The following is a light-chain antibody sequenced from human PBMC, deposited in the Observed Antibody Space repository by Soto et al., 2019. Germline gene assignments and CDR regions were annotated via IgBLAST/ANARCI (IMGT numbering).Light chain of an antibody. J-gene: IGKJ1*01. CDR3: QQYAVAPRT. V-gene: IGKV3-20*01. Sequence: EIVLTQSPGTLPSSPGERATLSCRASQSVAYNDLAWYQQKLGQAPRLLIYGASTRATGIPDRFSGSGSGTDFTLTISGLEPEDFEVYYCQQYAVAPRTFGQGTKVEIK. CDR1: QSVAYND. CDR2: GAS.